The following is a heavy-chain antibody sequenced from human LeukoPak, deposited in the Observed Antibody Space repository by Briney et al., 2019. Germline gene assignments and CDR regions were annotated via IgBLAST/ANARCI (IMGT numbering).Heavy chain of an antibody. CDR3: ARDGTSGWRFDY. D-gene: IGHD6-19*01. Sequence: PGGSLRLSCAASGFTFSNYAMSWVRQAPGKGLEYVSSILGDGSSTSYANSVKGRFTISRDNSRNTLYLQMGSLRAGDMAVYYCARDGTSGWRFDYWGQGTLVTVSS. CDR1: GFTFSNYA. CDR2: ILGDGSST. V-gene: IGHV3-64*01. J-gene: IGHJ4*02.